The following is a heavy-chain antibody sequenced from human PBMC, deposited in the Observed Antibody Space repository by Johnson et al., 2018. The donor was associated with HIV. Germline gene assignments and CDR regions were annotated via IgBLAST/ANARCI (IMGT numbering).Heavy chain of an antibody. CDR2: ISYSGSDT. J-gene: IGHJ3*02. D-gene: IGHD2-21*01. CDR1: GFTFSSYA. CDR3: AKDISPLVSVVFDI. Sequence: QVQLVESGGGVVQPGRSLRLSCAASGFTFSSYAMHWVRHAPGRGLEWVAFISYSGSDTYYVDSVKGRFTISRDNAKNSLYLQMNSLRAEDTALYYCAKDISPLVSVVFDIWGQGTMVTVSS. V-gene: IGHV3-30*04.